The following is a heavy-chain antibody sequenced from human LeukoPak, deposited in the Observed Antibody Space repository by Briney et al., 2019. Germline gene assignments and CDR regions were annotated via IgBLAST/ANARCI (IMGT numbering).Heavy chain of an antibody. J-gene: IGHJ4*02. D-gene: IGHD6-19*01. CDR1: GFTFSSYG. CDR2: ISYDGSNK. CDR3: AKEDSSGWYRAGYFDY. V-gene: IGHV3-30*18. Sequence: PGRSLRLSCVASGFTFSSYGMHWVRQAPGKGLEWVAVISYDGSNKYYADSVKGRFTISRDNSKNTLYLQMNSLRAEDTAVYYCAKEDSSGWYRAGYFDYWGQGTLVTVSS.